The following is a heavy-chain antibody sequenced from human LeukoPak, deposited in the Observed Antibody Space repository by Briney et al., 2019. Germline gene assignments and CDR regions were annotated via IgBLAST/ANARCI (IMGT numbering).Heavy chain of an antibody. D-gene: IGHD2-21*02. Sequence: GGSLRLSCAASGFTFSSYAMHWVRQAPGKGLEWVAVISYDGSNKYYADSVKGRFTISRDNSKNTLYLQMNSLRAEDTAVYYCAKDAAGGDEGYFDYWGQGTLVTVSS. CDR2: ISYDGSNK. V-gene: IGHV3-30-3*01. CDR3: AKDAAGGDEGYFDY. CDR1: GFTFSSYA. J-gene: IGHJ4*02.